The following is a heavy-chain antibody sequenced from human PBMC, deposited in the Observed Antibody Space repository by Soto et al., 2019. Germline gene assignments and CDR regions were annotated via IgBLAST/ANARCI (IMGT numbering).Heavy chain of an antibody. Sequence: GGSLRLSCAASGFTFSSYAMSWVRQAPGKGLEWVSAISGSGGSTYYADSVKGRFTISRDNSKNTLYLQMNSLRAEDTAVYYCALATVNIAARGYFDYWGQGTLVTVSS. V-gene: IGHV3-23*01. D-gene: IGHD6-6*01. CDR3: ALATVNIAARGYFDY. J-gene: IGHJ4*02. CDR2: ISGSGGST. CDR1: GFTFSSYA.